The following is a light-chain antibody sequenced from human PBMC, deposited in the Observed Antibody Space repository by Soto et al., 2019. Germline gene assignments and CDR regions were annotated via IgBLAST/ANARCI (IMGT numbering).Light chain of an antibody. CDR1: SXXIGAGYD. CDR2: GNS. Sequence: QSVLTQPPSVSGAPGQRVTISCTGXSXXIGAGYDVHWYQQLPGTAPKLLIYGNSNRPSGVPDRFSGSKSGTSASLAITGLQAEDEADYYCQSYDSSLSGSVFGGGTKLTVL. J-gene: IGLJ2*01. CDR3: QSYDSSLSGSV. V-gene: IGLV1-40*01.